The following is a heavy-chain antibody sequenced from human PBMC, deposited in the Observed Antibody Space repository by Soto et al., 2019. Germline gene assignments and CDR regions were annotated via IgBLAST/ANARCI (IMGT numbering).Heavy chain of an antibody. CDR1: GYTFTSYG. V-gene: IGHV1-18*01. CDR3: ATSLRGYCSSTSCYADYYYGMDV. J-gene: IGHJ6*02. D-gene: IGHD2-2*01. Sequence: GASVKVSCKASGYTFTSYGISWVRQAPGQGLEWMGWISAYNGSTNYAQKLQGRVTMTRDTSISTAYMELSRLRSDDTAVYYCATSLRGYCSSTSCYADYYYGMDVWGQGTTVTVSS. CDR2: ISAYNGST.